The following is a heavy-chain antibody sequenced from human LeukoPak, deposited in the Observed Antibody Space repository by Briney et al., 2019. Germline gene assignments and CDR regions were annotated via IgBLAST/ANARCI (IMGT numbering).Heavy chain of an antibody. D-gene: IGHD2-21*01. CDR2: ISYDGSNK. CDR1: GFTFSSYA. CDR3: AKRLNSFAFDI. V-gene: IGHV3-30*04. J-gene: IGHJ3*02. Sequence: GGSLRLSCAASGFTFSSYAMHWVRQAPGKGLEWVAVISYDGSNKYYADSVKGRFTISRDNSKNTLYLQMDSLRAEDTAVYYCAKRLNSFAFDIRGQGTMVTVSS.